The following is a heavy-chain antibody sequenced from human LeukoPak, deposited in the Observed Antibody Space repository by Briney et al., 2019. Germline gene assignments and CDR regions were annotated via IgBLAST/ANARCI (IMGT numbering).Heavy chain of an antibody. CDR2: INGSGSFT. J-gene: IGHJ4*02. D-gene: IGHD1-26*01. Sequence: GSLSLSCAASGFTFSNYVMGWVRQDPGKGLQWVSIINGSGSFTSCADSVKGRFTISRDNSKNTLYLQVNSLRAEDTAVYYCAKGGKWDVTPFDYWGQGTLVTVSS. V-gene: IGHV3-23*05. CDR1: GFTFSNYV. CDR3: AKGGKWDVTPFDY.